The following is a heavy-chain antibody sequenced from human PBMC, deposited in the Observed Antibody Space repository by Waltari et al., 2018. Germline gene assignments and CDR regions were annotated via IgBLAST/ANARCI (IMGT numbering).Heavy chain of an antibody. Sequence: QVQLQESGPGLVKPSETLSLTCNVSGDSMYEYYWSWIRQPAGKGLEWIGYIYTSGSTNYNPSLKSRVTISVDTSKNQFSLKLSSVTAADTAVYYCARARGDILTGYFLGDDYGMDVWGQGTTVTVSS. CDR1: GDSMYEYY. J-gene: IGHJ6*02. D-gene: IGHD3-9*01. V-gene: IGHV4-4*09. CDR3: ARARGDILTGYFLGDDYGMDV. CDR2: IYTSGST.